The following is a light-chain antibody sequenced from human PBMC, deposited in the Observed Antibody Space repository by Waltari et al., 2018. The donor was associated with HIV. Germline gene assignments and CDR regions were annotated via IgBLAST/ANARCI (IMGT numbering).Light chain of an antibody. CDR3: QQYNNWPPDT. CDR2: GAS. Sequence: EIVMTQSPATLSVSPGERATLSCRASQSVRSNLAWYQQKPGQAPRLLIYGASTRATGIPARFSGGGSGTEFTLTISSLQSEDFAVYYCQQYNNWPPDTFGQGTKLEIK. J-gene: IGKJ2*01. CDR1: QSVRSN. V-gene: IGKV3-15*01.